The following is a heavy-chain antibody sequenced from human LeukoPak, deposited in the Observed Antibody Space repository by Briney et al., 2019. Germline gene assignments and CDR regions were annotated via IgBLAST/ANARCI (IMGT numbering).Heavy chain of an antibody. V-gene: IGHV1-18*01. CDR3: ARDYGGAPDIVVVVAVDY. CDR2: ISAYNGNT. Sequence: ASVKVSCKASGYTFTSYGISWVRQAPGQGLEWMGWISAYNGNTNYAHKLQGRVTMTTDTSTSTAYMELRSLRSDDTAVYYCARDYGGAPDIVVVVAVDYWGQGTLVTVSS. CDR1: GYTFTSYG. D-gene: IGHD2-15*01. J-gene: IGHJ4*02.